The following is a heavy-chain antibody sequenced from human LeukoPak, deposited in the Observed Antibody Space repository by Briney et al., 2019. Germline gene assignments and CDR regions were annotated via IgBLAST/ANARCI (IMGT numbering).Heavy chain of an antibody. CDR2: ISYDGSNK. J-gene: IGHJ4*02. CDR1: GYTLTELS. Sequence: SCKVSGYTLTELSMHWVRQAPGKGLEWEAVISYDGSNKYYADSVKGRFTISRDNSKNTLYLQMNSLRAEDTAVYYCASHWNYEGKDGFDYWGQGTLVTVSS. V-gene: IGHV3-30-3*01. D-gene: IGHD1-7*01. CDR3: ASHWNYEGKDGFDY.